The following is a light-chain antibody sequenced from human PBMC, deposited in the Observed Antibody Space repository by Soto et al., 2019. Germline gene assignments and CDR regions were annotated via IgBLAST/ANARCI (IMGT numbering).Light chain of an antibody. CDR1: QSVSNN. CDR3: QQYNNWPPRQYT. CDR2: GAS. J-gene: IGKJ2*01. Sequence: EIVMTQSPATLSVSPGERATLSCRASQSVSNNLAWYQHKPGQAPRLLIYGASTRPTGIPARFSASGSGTEFSLTITSLQSEDFAVYYCQQYNNWPPRQYTFGQGTKLEIK. V-gene: IGKV3-15*01.